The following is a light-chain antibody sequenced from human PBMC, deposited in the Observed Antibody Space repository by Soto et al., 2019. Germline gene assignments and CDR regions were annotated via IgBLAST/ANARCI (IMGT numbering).Light chain of an antibody. CDR1: QSVYSNY. CDR3: QQYSSSPPLT. V-gene: IGKV3-20*01. J-gene: IGKJ4*01. Sequence: EIVLTQSPGTLSLSPGERATLSCRASQSVYSNYLAWYQQRPGQAPRLLIYGASSRATGIPERFSGSGSGTDFTLTISRLEPEDFAVYYCQQYSSSPPLTFGGGTKVDIK. CDR2: GAS.